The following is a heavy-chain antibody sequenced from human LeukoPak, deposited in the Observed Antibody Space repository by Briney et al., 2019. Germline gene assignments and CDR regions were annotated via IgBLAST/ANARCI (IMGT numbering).Heavy chain of an antibody. V-gene: IGHV3-30-3*01. D-gene: IGHD6-19*01. J-gene: IGHJ4*02. Sequence: SGGSLRLSCAASGFTFSSYAMHWVRQAPGKGLEWVAVISYDGSNKYYADSVKGRFTISRDNSKNTLYLQMNSLRAEDTAVYYCARDRKVTVAAKRSCFDYWGQGTLVTVSS. CDR2: ISYDGSNK. CDR1: GFTFSSYA. CDR3: ARDRKVTVAAKRSCFDY.